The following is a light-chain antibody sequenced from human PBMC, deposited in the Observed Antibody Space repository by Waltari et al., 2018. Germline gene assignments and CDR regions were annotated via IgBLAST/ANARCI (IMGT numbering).Light chain of an antibody. Sequence: NFMLTQPHSVSESPGQTVTISCTRNSGSIGSNYVQWYQQRPGSAPISVIYGNNQRPSGVPDRFSGSIDSSSNSASLTISGLKTEDEGDYFCQSYDSNNHVVFGGGTHLTVL. CDR2: GNN. CDR1: SGSIGSNY. V-gene: IGLV6-57*03. CDR3: QSYDSNNHVV. J-gene: IGLJ7*01.